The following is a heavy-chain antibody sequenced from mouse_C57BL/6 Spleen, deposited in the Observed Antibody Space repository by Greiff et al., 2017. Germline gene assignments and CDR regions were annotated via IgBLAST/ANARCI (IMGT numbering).Heavy chain of an antibody. CDR3: TSITTVVEAY. D-gene: IGHD1-1*01. J-gene: IGHJ3*01. CDR2: IRLKSDNYAT. CDR1: GFTFSNYW. Sequence: EVKLEESGGGLVQPGGSMKLSCVASGFTFSNYWMNWVRQSPEKGLEWVAQIRLKSDNYATHYAESVKGRFTISRDDSKSSVYLQMNNLRAEDTGIYYCTSITTVVEAYWGQGTLVTVSA. V-gene: IGHV6-3*01.